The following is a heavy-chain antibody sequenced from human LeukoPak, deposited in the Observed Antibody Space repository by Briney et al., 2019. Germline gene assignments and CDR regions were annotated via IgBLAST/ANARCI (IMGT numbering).Heavy chain of an antibody. CDR3: AKAAFSRTSYFDY. CDR2: ISGSGGNT. J-gene: IGHJ4*02. D-gene: IGHD3-3*02. Sequence: GGSLRLSCAASGFTFSTYTMSWVRQAPGKGLEWVSAISGSGGNTYYADSVKGRFTISRDNSKNTLYLQMDSLRADDTPVYYCAKAAFSRTSYFDYWGQGTLVTASS. CDR1: GFTFSTYT. V-gene: IGHV3-23*01.